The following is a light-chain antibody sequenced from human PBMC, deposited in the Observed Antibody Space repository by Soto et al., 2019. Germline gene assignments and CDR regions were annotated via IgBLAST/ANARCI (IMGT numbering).Light chain of an antibody. Sequence: DTQMTQSPSTLSASIGDRVTITCRASESVNSWLAWYQQKPGKAPNLLIHRASTLQSGVPSRFSGSGSGTEFTLTIDSLQPDDFATYYCQQYDSSSPTFGQGTKLEIK. CDR1: ESVNSW. CDR2: RAS. CDR3: QQYDSSSPT. J-gene: IGKJ2*01. V-gene: IGKV1-5*03.